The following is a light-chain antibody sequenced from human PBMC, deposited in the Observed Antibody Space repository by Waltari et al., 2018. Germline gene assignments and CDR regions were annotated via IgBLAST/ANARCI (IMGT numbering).Light chain of an antibody. CDR1: CSAVGGYDS. V-gene: IGLV2-14*03. J-gene: IGLJ2*01. CDR2: DVY. Sequence: QSALTQPASVSGSPGQSLPISCTGTCSAVGGYDSVSCYQQYPGKAPKLVIYDVYYRPAGVSHRFSASKAGNTASLTISGLQTEDEADYYCSSYTSISTSVVFGGGTKLTVL. CDR3: SSYTSISTSVV.